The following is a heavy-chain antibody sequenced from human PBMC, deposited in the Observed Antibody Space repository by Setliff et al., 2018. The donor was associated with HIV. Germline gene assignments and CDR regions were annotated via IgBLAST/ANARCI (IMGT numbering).Heavy chain of an antibody. CDR2: INHSGST. J-gene: IGHJ4*02. CDR3: ARASRRWLQFDY. V-gene: IGHV4-34*01. CDR1: GGSFSGYY. Sequence: PSETLSLTCAVYGGSFSGYYWSWIRQPPGKGLEWIGEINHSGSTNYNPSLKSRVTISVVTSKNQFSLKLSSVTAADTAVYYCARASRRWLQFDYWGQGTLVTVSS. D-gene: IGHD5-12*01.